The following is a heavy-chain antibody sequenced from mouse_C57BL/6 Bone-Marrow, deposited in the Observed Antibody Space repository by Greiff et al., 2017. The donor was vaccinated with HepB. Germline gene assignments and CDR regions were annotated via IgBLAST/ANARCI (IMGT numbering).Heavy chain of an antibody. Sequence: QVQLQQSGAELVKPGASVKLSCKASGYTFTSYWLHWVKQRPGRGLEWIGRIDPNSGGTKYNEKFKSKATLTVDKPSSTAYMQLSSLTSEDSAVYYCARGDIYYYGSSFAWFAYWGQGTLVTVSA. V-gene: IGHV1-72*01. CDR3: ARGDIYYYGSSFAWFAY. J-gene: IGHJ3*01. CDR2: IDPNSGGT. CDR1: GYTFTSYW. D-gene: IGHD1-1*01.